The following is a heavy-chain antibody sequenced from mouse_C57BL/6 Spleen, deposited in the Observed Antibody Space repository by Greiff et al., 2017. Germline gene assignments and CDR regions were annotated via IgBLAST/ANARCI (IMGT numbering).Heavy chain of an antibody. V-gene: IGHV1-82*01. D-gene: IGHD3-2*02. Sequence: VQLQQSGPELVKPGASVKISCKASGYAFSSSWMNWVKQRPGQGLEWIGRIYPGDGDTNYNGKFKGKATLTADKSSSTAYMQLSSLTAEDSAVYVCARGLDSSGYELAYWGQGTLVTVSA. CDR1: GYAFSSSW. CDR3: ARGLDSSGYELAY. CDR2: IYPGDGDT. J-gene: IGHJ3*01.